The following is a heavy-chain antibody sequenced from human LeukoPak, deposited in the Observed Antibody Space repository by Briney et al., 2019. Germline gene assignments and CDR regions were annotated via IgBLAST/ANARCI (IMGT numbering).Heavy chain of an antibody. V-gene: IGHV4-34*01. CDR1: GGSFSGYY. D-gene: IGHD3-10*01. CDR2: INHSGST. CDR3: ARNYGSGSYWSRSPYYYYGMDV. J-gene: IGHJ6*02. Sequence: SETLSLTCAVYGGSFSGYYWSWIRQPPGKGLEWIGEINHSGSTNYNPSLKSRVTISVDTSKNQFSLKLSSVTAADTAVYYCARNYGSGSYWSRSPYYYYGMDVWGQGTTGTVSS.